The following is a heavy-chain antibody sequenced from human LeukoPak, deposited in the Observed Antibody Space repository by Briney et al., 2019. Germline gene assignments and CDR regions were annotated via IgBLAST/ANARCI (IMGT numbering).Heavy chain of an antibody. CDR1: GGSFSGYY. D-gene: IGHD3-22*01. Sequence: SETLSLTCAVYGGSFSGYYWSWIRQPPGKGLEWIGEINHSGSTNYNPSLKSRVTISVDTSKNQFSLKLSSVTAADTAVYYCATEGYYDSSGYYQYYFDYWGQGTLVTVSS. CDR3: ATEGYYDSSGYYQYYFDY. CDR2: INHSGST. J-gene: IGHJ4*02. V-gene: IGHV4-34*01.